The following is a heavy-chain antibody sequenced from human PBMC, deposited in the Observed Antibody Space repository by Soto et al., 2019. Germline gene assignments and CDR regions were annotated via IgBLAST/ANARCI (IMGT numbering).Heavy chain of an antibody. Sequence: GGPLRLSCAASGFHFSSYEMNVVRQAPGKGLEWVSYISSSGSTIYYADSVKGRFTISRDNAKNSLYLQMNSLRAEDTAVYYCARSIAMVMDAFDIWGQGTMVTVSS. D-gene: IGHD5-18*01. CDR3: ARSIAMVMDAFDI. V-gene: IGHV3-48*03. CDR1: GFHFSSYE. CDR2: ISSSGSTI. J-gene: IGHJ3*02.